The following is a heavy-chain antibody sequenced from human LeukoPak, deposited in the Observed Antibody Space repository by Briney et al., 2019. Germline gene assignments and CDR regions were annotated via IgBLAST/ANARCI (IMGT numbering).Heavy chain of an antibody. V-gene: IGHV3-11*01. CDR3: ARSKNYFDY. CDR2: ISSSGSTI. D-gene: IGHD4-11*01. CDR1: GFTFSDSY. Sequence: GGSLRLSCAASGFTFSDSYFSWIRQAPGKGLEWFSYISSSGSTIYYTDSVKGRFTISRDNAKNSLYLQMDSLRADDTAVYFCARSKNYFDYWGQGTLVTVSS. J-gene: IGHJ4*02.